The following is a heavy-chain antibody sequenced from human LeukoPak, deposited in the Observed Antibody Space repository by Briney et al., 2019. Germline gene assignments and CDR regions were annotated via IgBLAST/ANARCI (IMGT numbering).Heavy chain of an antibody. J-gene: IGHJ4*02. CDR1: GGSISSYY. Sequence: SETLSLTCTVSGGSISSYYWSWIRQPAGKGLEWIGRIYTSGSTNYNPSLKSRVTMSVDTSKNQSSLKLSSVTAADTAVYYCARDSVYYDSSGLDYWGQGTLVTVSS. D-gene: IGHD3-22*01. V-gene: IGHV4-4*07. CDR2: IYTSGST. CDR3: ARDSVYYDSSGLDY.